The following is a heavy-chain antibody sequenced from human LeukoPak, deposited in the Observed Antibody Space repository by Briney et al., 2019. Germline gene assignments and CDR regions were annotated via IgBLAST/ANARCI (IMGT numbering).Heavy chain of an antibody. D-gene: IGHD3-16*01. J-gene: IGHJ4*02. CDR3: AKDDSVGGFGYFDY. Sequence: GGSLRLSCAASGFSFITYGMHWVRQAPGKGLEWVAVISFDGTNKYYADSVKGRFTVSRDNPKSTLYLQMNSLRVEDTAVYYCAKDDSVGGFGYFDYWGQGSLVTVSS. V-gene: IGHV3-30*18. CDR2: ISFDGTNK. CDR1: GFSFITYG.